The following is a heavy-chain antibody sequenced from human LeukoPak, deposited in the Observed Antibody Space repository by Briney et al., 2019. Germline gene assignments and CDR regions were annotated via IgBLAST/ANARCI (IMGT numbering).Heavy chain of an antibody. D-gene: IGHD5-18*01. CDR3: ATWSVDTAIPGNY. Sequence: PSQTLSLTCTVSGGSISSGDYYWSWIRQPPGKGLEWIGYIYYSGSTYYNPSLKSRVTISVDTSKNQFSLKLSSVTAADTAVYYCATWSVDTAIPGNYWGQGTLVTVSS. V-gene: IGHV4-30-4*01. CDR1: GGSISSGDYY. J-gene: IGHJ4*02. CDR2: IYYSGST.